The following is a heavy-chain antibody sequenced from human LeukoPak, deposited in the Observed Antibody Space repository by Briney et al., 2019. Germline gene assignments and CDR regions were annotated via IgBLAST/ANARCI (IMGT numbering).Heavy chain of an antibody. J-gene: IGHJ4*02. Sequence: SSGTLSLTCAVYGGSFSGYYWSWIRQPPGKGLEWIGEINHSGSTNYNPSLKSRVTISVDTSKNQFSLKLSSVTAADTAVHYCARVKGGYCSGGSCPLDYWGQGTLVTVSS. D-gene: IGHD2-15*01. V-gene: IGHV4-34*01. CDR1: GGSFSGYY. CDR2: INHSGST. CDR3: ARVKGGYCSGGSCPLDY.